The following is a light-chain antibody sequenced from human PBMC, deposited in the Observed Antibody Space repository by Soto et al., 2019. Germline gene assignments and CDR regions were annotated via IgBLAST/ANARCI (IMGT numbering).Light chain of an antibody. V-gene: IGLV2-14*01. CDR1: SSDAGGYNY. Sequence: QSVLTQPPSVSGPPGQSITISCPGTSSDAGGYNYLSRYQQHPGKAPNLMISHVTKRPTGVSNRFPGSKSGNTASLTISGLQAEDEADYYCSSYTSGSTYYVFGTGTRSPS. CDR2: HVT. J-gene: IGLJ1*01. CDR3: SSYTSGSTYYV.